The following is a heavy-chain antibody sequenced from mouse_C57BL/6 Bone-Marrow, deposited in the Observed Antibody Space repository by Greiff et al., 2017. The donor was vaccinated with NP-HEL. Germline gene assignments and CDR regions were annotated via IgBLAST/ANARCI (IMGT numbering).Heavy chain of an antibody. V-gene: IGHV1-50*01. J-gene: IGHJ1*03. CDR2: IDPSDSYT. CDR1: GYTFPRYW. CDR3: ARSDYYGSSYWYFDV. D-gene: IGHD1-1*01. Sequence: QVQLQQPGAELVKPGASVKLSCKASGYTFPRYWMPWVKPRPGQGLAWIGEIDPSDSYTNYNQKFKGKATLTVDTSSSTAYMQLSSLTSEDSAVYYCARSDYYGSSYWYFDVWGTGTTVTVSS.